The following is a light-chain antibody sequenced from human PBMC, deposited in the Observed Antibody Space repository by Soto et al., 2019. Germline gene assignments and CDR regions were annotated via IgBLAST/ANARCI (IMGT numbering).Light chain of an antibody. CDR1: QSISSW. CDR2: KAS. CDR3: QQYKSYLWT. Sequence: DIQMTQSPSTLSASVGDRVTITCRASQSISSWLAWYQQKPGKAPKLLIYKASSSESGVPSRFSGSGSGTEFTLTISSLQPDDFASYYCQQYKSYLWTFGQGTKVEIK. V-gene: IGKV1-5*03. J-gene: IGKJ1*01.